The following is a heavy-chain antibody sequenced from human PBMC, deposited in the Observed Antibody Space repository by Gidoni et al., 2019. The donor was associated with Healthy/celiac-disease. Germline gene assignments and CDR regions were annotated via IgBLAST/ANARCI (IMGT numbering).Heavy chain of an antibody. V-gene: IGHV3-49*04. CDR3: TIPHDYGDYYYYYGMDV. CDR1: GFTFGDYA. Sequence: EVQLVESGGGLVQPGRSLRLSCTASGFTFGDYALGWVRQAPGPGLEWVGVISNKAYGRTTEQSASVKVRFTISRDDSKSIAYLKMNSLKTEDTAVYYCTIPHDYGDYYYYYGMDVWGQGTTVTVSS. D-gene: IGHD4-17*01. J-gene: IGHJ6*02. CDR2: ISNKAYGRTT.